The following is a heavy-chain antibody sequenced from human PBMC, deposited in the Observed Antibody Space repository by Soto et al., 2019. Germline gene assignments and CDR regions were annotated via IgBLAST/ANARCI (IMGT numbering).Heavy chain of an antibody. Sequence: SETLSLTCTVSGGTISIYYWSLIRQPPGKGLEWIGYIYYSGSTNYNPSLKSRVTISVDTSKNQFSLKLSSVTAADTEVYYCERVRLLHSSSSDYFYYGTDGWGQGTRVTVSS. V-gene: IGHV4-59*01. J-gene: IGHJ6*02. CDR3: ERVRLLHSSSSDYFYYGTDG. CDR2: IYYSGST. D-gene: IGHD6-6*01. CDR1: GGTISIYY.